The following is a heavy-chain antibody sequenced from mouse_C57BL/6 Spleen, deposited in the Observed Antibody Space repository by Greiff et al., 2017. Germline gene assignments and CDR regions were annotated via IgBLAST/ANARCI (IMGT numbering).Heavy chain of an antibody. CDR2: ISYDGSN. CDR3: ARAWDY. Sequence: EVKLVESGPGLVKPSQSLSLTCSVTGYSITSGYYWNWIRQFPGNKLEWMGYISYDGSNNYNPSLKNRISITRDTSKNQFFLKLNSVTTEDTATYYCARAWDYWGQGTSVTVSS. V-gene: IGHV3-6*01. CDR1: GYSITSGYY. J-gene: IGHJ4*01.